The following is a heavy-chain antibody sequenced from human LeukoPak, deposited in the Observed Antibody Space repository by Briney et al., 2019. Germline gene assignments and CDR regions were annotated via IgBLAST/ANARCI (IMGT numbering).Heavy chain of an antibody. D-gene: IGHD6-19*01. CDR1: GFTVSNYV. J-gene: IGHJ4*02. V-gene: IGHV3-23*01. CDR2: IGGGATT. Sequence: GPSLRPSRAASGFTVSNYVMSSVRHAPGKGLEWVSAIGGGATTYYADYVKGRFTISRDNSKNTLYLQMSSLRAEDTAIYYCAKAGRLQAVAGWIDYWGQGALVTVS. CDR3: AKAGRLQAVAGWIDY.